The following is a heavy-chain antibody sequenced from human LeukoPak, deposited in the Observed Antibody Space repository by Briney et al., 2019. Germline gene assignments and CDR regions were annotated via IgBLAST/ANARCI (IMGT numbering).Heavy chain of an antibody. V-gene: IGHV3-30*18. J-gene: IGHJ4*02. CDR1: GFTFSSYG. CDR2: ISYDGGNK. D-gene: IGHD4-17*01. Sequence: GGSLRLSCAASGFTFSSYGMHWVRQAPGKGLEWVAVISYDGGNKYYADSVKGRFTISRDNSKNTLYLQMNSLRAEDTAVYYCAKDQGDYLSLGYWGQGTLVTVSS. CDR3: AKDQGDYLSLGY.